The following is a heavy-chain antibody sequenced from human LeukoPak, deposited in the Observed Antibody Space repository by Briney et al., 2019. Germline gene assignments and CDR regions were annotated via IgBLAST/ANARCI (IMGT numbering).Heavy chain of an antibody. CDR1: GFTFTSSA. J-gene: IGHJ4*02. D-gene: IGHD3-22*01. Sequence: SLKVSCKASGFTFTSSAMQWVRQARGQPLEWRGGIGVGSVNTNYTQKFQERVTITRDTSTSTAYMELSSLRSEDTAVYCCAAEDYYDSSGHYRPFDYWGQGTLVTVSS. CDR2: IGVGSVNT. V-gene: IGHV1-58*02. CDR3: AAEDYYDSSGHYRPFDY.